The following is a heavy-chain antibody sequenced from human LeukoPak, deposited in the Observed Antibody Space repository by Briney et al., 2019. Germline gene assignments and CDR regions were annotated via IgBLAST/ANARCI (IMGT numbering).Heavy chain of an antibody. Sequence: GGSLRLSCAASGLIVSSNYMSWVRQAPGKGLEWVSIIYGDGSTYYADSMKGRFTISRDNSKNTLYPQMNSLRVEDTAVYCCARVIVATNTFDAFDIWGQGTMVTVSS. V-gene: IGHV3-53*01. CDR3: ARVIVATNTFDAFDI. D-gene: IGHD5-12*01. CDR1: GLIVSSNY. J-gene: IGHJ3*02. CDR2: IYGDGST.